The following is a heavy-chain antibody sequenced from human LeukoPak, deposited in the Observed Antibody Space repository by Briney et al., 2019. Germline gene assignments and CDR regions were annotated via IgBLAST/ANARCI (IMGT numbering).Heavy chain of an antibody. D-gene: IGHD1-26*01. Sequence: PGGSLRLSCAASGFTFSSYAMHWVRQAPGKGLEYVSGIGSNGGSTYSANPVKGRFTISRDNSKNTLYLQMGSLRPEDMAVYYCARVVGATYSDYWGQGTLVTVSS. V-gene: IGHV3-64*01. J-gene: IGHJ4*02. CDR3: ARVVGATYSDY. CDR2: IGSNGGST. CDR1: GFTFSSYA.